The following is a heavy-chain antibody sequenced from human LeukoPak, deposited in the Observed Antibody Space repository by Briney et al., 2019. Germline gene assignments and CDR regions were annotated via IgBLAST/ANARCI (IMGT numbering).Heavy chain of an antibody. J-gene: IGHJ6*02. CDR1: GGSISSGGYY. Sequence: SETLSLTCTVSGGSISSGGYYWSWIRQHPGKGLEWIGYIYYSGSTYYNPSLKSRVTISVDTSKNQFSLKLSSVTAADTAVYYCARFSAAVYYYYGMDVWGQGTTVTVSS. CDR3: ARFSAAVYYYYGMDV. CDR2: IYYSGST. D-gene: IGHD2-2*01. V-gene: IGHV4-30-4*08.